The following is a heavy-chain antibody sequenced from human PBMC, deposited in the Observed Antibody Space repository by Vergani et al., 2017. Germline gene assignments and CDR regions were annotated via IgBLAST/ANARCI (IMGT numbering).Heavy chain of an antibody. CDR2: ISSSSSYI. J-gene: IGHJ5*02. CDR3: ATKGYCSSTSCWGTSENWFDP. Sequence: EVQLVESGGGLVQPGGSLRLSCAASGFTVSSNYMSWVRQAPGKGLEWVSSISSSSSYIYYADSVKGRFTISRDNAKNSLYLQMNSLRAEDTAVYYCATKGYCSSTSCWGTSENWFDPWGQGTLVTVSS. CDR1: GFTVSSNY. V-gene: IGHV3-21*01. D-gene: IGHD2-2*01.